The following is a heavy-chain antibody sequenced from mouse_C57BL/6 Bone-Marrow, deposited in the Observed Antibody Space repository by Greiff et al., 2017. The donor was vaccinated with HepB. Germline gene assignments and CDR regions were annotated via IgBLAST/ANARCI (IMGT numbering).Heavy chain of an antibody. J-gene: IGHJ1*03. CDR1: GYSFTDYN. D-gene: IGHD1-1*01. CDR3: ARGEFTTVVATRYFEV. CDR2: INPNYGTT. Sequence: VQLQQSGPELVKPGASVKISCKASGYSFTDYNMNWVKQSNGKSLEWIGVINPNYGTTNYNQKFKGKATLTVDQSSSTAYMQLNSLTSEDSAVYYCARGEFTTVVATRYFEVWGTGTTVTVAS. V-gene: IGHV1-39*01.